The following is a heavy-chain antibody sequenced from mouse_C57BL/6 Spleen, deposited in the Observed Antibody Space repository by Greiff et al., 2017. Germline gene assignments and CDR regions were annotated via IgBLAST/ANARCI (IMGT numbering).Heavy chain of an antibody. D-gene: IGHD3-2*02. J-gene: IGHJ2*01. CDR3: ARSTQSTSGY. Sequence: QVQLQQSGPELVKPGASVKISCKASGYAFSSSWMNWVKQRPGKGLEWIGRIYPGDGDTNYNGKFKGTATLTADKSSSTAYMQLSSLTSEDSAVYFCARSTQSTSGYWGKGATLTVSS. CDR1: GYAFSSSW. V-gene: IGHV1-82*01. CDR2: IYPGDGDT.